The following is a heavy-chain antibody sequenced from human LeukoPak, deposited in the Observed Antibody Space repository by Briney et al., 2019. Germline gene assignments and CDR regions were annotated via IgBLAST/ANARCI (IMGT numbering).Heavy chain of an antibody. CDR3: ARDPGYYHMDV. J-gene: IGHJ6*03. Sequence: GGSLRLSCAASGFTFSSYWMHWVRQAPGKGLVWVSRINTDGSDTTYADSVKGRFTISRDNAKNTLYLQMNSLRAEDTAVYYCARDPGYYHMDVWGKGTTVTVSS. V-gene: IGHV3-74*01. CDR2: INTDGSDT. CDR1: GFTFSSYW.